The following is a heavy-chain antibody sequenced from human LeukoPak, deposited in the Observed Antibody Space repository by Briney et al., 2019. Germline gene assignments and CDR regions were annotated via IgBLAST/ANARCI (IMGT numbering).Heavy chain of an antibody. J-gene: IGHJ4*02. Sequence: SETLSLTCAVYGGSFSGYYWSWIRQPPGKGREWIGEINHSGSTNYNPSLKSRVTISVDTSKNQFSLKLSSVTAADTAVYYCARGPRGYVFYWGQGTLVTVSS. D-gene: IGHD5-12*01. CDR3: ARGPRGYVFY. V-gene: IGHV4-34*01. CDR2: INHSGST. CDR1: GGSFSGYY.